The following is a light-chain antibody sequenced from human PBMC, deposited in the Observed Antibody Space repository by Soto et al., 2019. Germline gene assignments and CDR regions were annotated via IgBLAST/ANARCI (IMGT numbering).Light chain of an antibody. V-gene: IGKV1-5*01. CDR1: QSISSW. CDR3: QQYNTYST. Sequence: DIQMTQSPSTLSASVGDRVTITSRASQSISSWLAWYQPKPGKAPKLLIYDASSSESVVPSRCSGSGSGTEFTLTIRSLQPDDFATYYCQQYNTYSTFGQGTKVDIK. CDR2: DAS. J-gene: IGKJ1*01.